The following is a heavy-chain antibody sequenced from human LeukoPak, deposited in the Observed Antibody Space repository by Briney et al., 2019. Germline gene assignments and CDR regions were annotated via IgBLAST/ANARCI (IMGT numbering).Heavy chain of an antibody. CDR2: IGTAGDP. CDR1: GFTFSSYD. CDR3: ARSLGTAAGTGLDY. Sequence: PGGSLRLSCAASGFTFSSYDMHWVRQATGKGLEWVSAIGTAGDPYYPGSVKGRFTISRENAKNSLYPQMNSLRAGDTAVYYCARSLGTAAGTGLDYWGQGTLVTVSS. D-gene: IGHD6-13*01. J-gene: IGHJ4*02. V-gene: IGHV3-13*05.